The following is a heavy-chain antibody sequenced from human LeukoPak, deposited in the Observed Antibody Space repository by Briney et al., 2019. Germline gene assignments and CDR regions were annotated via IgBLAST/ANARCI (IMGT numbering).Heavy chain of an antibody. Sequence: ASETLSLTCTVSGGSISSYYWSWIRQHPGKGLEWIGYIYYSGSTYYNPSLKSRVTISVDTSKNQFSLKLSSVTAADTAVYYCARDCGQDAFDIWGQGTMVTVSS. V-gene: IGHV4-59*06. J-gene: IGHJ3*02. D-gene: IGHD2-21*01. CDR3: ARDCGQDAFDI. CDR1: GGSISSYY. CDR2: IYYSGST.